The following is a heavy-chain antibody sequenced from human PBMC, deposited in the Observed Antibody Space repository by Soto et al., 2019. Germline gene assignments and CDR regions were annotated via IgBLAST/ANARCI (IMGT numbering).Heavy chain of an antibody. CDR3: ARTYDILTGYYPWSYGMDV. D-gene: IGHD3-9*01. V-gene: IGHV3-23*01. CDR2: ISGSGGST. CDR1: GFTFSSYA. Sequence: QAGGSLRLSCAASGFTFSSYAMSWVRQAPGKGLEWVSAISGSGGSTYYADSVKGRFTISRDNSKNTLYLQMNSLRAEDTAVYYCARTYDILTGYYPWSYGMDVWGQGTTVTVSS. J-gene: IGHJ6*02.